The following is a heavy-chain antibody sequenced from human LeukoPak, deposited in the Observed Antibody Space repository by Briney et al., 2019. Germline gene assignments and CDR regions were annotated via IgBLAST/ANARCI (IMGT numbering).Heavy chain of an antibody. J-gene: IGHJ4*02. CDR3: ARLGSSWYLDY. CDR1: GGSISSYY. V-gene: IGHV4-59*08. D-gene: IGHD6-13*01. Sequence: ETLSLTCTVSGGSISSYYWSWIRQPPGKGLEWIGYIYYSGSTNYNPSLKSRVTISVDTSKNQFSLKLSSVTAADTAVYYCARLGSSWYLDYWGQGTLVTVSS. CDR2: IYYSGST.